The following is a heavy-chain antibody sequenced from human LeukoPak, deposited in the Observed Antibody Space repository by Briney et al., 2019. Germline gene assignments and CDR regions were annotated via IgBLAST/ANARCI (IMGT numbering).Heavy chain of an antibody. D-gene: IGHD3-16*01. J-gene: IGHJ4*02. Sequence: PGGSLRLSCAASGFTVSNCWMSWVRQAPGKGLERVANMKPDGSEKNYVDSVKGRFTISRDNAKNSLYLQMNSLRAEDTAVYYCARSFDYVWGRDWGQGTLVTVSS. V-gene: IGHV3-7*01. CDR1: GFTVSNCW. CDR2: MKPDGSEK. CDR3: ARSFDYVWGRD.